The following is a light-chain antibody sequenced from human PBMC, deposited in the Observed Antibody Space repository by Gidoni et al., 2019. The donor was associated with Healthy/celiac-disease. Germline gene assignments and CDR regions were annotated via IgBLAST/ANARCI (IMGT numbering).Light chain of an antibody. CDR3: QQYNNWPPYT. CDR2: DAS. J-gene: IGKJ2*01. CDR1: QSVSSN. Sequence: EIAMTQSPATLPVSPGERATLSCRASQSVSSNLAWYQQKPGQAPRLLIYDASTRATGIPARFSGSGSGTEFTLTISSLQSEDFAVYYCQQYNNWPPYTFGQGTKLEIK. V-gene: IGKV3-15*01.